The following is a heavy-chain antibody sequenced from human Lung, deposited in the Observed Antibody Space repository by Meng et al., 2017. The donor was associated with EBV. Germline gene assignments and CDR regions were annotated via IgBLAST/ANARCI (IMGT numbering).Heavy chain of an antibody. CDR3: AGGLRYSDY. CDR1: GFTFSDYP. D-gene: IGHD5-12*01. V-gene: IGHV3-11*01. CDR2: ISGSGTTM. Sequence: QVQLVESGGGXVKPGGSLRLSCAASGFTFSDYPMTWIRQAPGKGLEWVSYISGSGTTMYYADSVKGRFTISRDSAKNSLYLQMNSLRAEDTAVYYCAGGLRYSDYWGQGTLVTVSS. J-gene: IGHJ4*02.